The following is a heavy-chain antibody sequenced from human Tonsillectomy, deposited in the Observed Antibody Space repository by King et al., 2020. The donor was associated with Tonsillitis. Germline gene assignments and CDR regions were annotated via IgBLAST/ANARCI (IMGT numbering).Heavy chain of an antibody. CDR3: ATYGDYLGWIDP. CDR2: INPNTGGA. J-gene: IGHJ5*02. D-gene: IGHD4-17*01. V-gene: IGHV1-2*02. Sequence: QLVQSGAEVKKPGASVKVSCKASGYTFTGYYIHWVRQAPGHGLEWMGWINPNTGGANYAQKFQGRVTMTRDTSISTAYMELSRLRSDDTAVYYCATYGDYLGWIDPWGQGTLVTVSS. CDR1: GYTFTGYY.